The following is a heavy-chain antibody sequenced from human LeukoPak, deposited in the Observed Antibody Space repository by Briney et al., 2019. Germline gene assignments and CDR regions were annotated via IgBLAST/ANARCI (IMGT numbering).Heavy chain of an antibody. CDR3: TIGAYYYGSDSYRGYYFDY. CDR1: GFTFSNAW. J-gene: IGHJ4*02. Sequence: GGSLRLSCAASGFTFSNAWMTWVRQAPGKGLEWVGRLKSKTHDETTDYAAPVKGRFTISRDDSKNTVYLQMNSLKTEDTAVYYRTIGAYYYGSDSYRGYYFDYWGQGTLVTVSS. CDR2: LKSKTHDETT. D-gene: IGHD3-10*01. V-gene: IGHV3-15*01.